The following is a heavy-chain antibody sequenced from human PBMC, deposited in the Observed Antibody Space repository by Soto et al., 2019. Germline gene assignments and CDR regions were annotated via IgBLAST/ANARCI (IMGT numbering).Heavy chain of an antibody. CDR1: GFTFSSYA. J-gene: IGHJ6*02. CDR3: ASGTTLAIFDYGMDV. D-gene: IGHD3-3*01. CDR2: ISNDGTNK. V-gene: IGHV3-30-3*01. Sequence: QVQLEESGGGVVQPGRSLRLSCVGTGFTFSSYAMHWVRQAPGKGLEWVAVISNDGTNKYYADSVEGRITISRDNSKNTLYLQMHSLRSEDTAVYYCASGTTLAIFDYGMDVWGQGATVTVSS.